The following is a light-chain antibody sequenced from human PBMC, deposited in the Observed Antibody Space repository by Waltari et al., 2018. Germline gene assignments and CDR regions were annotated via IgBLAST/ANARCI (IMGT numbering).Light chain of an antibody. V-gene: IGKV1-39*01. CDR3: QQSYSALWT. CDR2: ASS. J-gene: IGKJ1*01. CDR1: EGISIK. Sequence: DIQMTQSPSSLSASVGDRVTISCRASEGISIKLNWYQQKPGKAPKLLIYASSSLQSGVPLRFGGSGSGTEFTLTISSLQPEDFATYYCQQSYSALWTLGQGTKVEIQ.